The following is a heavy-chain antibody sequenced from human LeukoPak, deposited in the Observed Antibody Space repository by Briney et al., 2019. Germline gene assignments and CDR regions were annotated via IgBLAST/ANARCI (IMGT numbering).Heavy chain of an antibody. CDR3: ARHSNGYFDY. D-gene: IGHD3-22*01. CDR1: GGSISSSSYY. J-gene: IGHJ4*02. V-gene: IGHV4-39*01. CDR2: IYYSGNT. Sequence: SETLSLTCTVSGGSISSSSYYWGWIRQPPGKGLEWIGSIYYSGNTYFNPSLKSRVTISVDTSKNQFALKLSSVTAADTAFYCCARHSNGYFDYWGQGTLVTVSS.